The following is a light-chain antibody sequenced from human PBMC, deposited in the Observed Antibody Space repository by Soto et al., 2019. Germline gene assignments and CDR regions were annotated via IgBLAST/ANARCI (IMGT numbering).Light chain of an antibody. J-gene: IGLJ3*02. CDR1: SSNIGNNA. CDR2: KNN. Sequence: QSVLTQPPSVSEAPRQRVTISCSGSSSNIGNNAVNWYQQLPGTAPKLLIYKNNQRPSGVPDRFSGSKSDTSASLAISGLQSEDEADYYCAAWDDSLNGRVFGGGTKLTVL. CDR3: AAWDDSLNGRV. V-gene: IGLV1-36*01.